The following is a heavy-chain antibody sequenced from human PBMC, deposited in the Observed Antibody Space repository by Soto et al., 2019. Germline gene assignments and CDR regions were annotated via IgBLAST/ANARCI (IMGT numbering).Heavy chain of an antibody. CDR3: ASIPKGGGAFDI. Sequence: QVQLVQSGAEVKKPGASVKVSCKASGYTFTSYGISWVRQAPGQGLEWMGWISAYNGNTNYAQKLQGRVTMTTDTSTSTASMELRGLRSDDTAVYYFASIPKGGGAFDIWGQGTMVTVSS. CDR1: GYTFTSYG. CDR2: ISAYNGNT. D-gene: IGHD3-16*01. V-gene: IGHV1-18*01. J-gene: IGHJ3*02.